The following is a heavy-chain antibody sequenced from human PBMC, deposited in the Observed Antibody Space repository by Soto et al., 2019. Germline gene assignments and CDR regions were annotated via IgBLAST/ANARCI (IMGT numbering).Heavy chain of an antibody. V-gene: IGHV1-18*01. Sequence: ASVKVSCKSSGYKFISHSITWVRQAPGQGLEWMGRISAYNGNTNYAQKLQGRVTMTTDTSTNTAYMEPRSLRSDDTAVYYCARGAFCGGAPGCRDMDVWGQGTTVTVSS. D-gene: IGHD2-21*01. J-gene: IGHJ6*02. CDR3: ARGAFCGGAPGCRDMDV. CDR2: ISAYNGNT. CDR1: GYKFISHS.